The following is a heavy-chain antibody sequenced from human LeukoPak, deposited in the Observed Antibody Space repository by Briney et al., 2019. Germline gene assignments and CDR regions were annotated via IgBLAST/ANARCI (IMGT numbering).Heavy chain of an antibody. CDR1: GFTFSSYE. D-gene: IGHD3-10*01. V-gene: IGHV3-48*03. CDR2: ISSSGSAI. CDR3: ASTHGGSFDY. Sequence: PGGSLRLSCAASGFTFSSYEMSWVRQAPGKGREWGSYISSSGSAIYYADSVRGRFTISRDNAKNSLYLQMNSLRAEDTAVYYCASTHGGSFDYWGQGSLVTVSS. J-gene: IGHJ4*02.